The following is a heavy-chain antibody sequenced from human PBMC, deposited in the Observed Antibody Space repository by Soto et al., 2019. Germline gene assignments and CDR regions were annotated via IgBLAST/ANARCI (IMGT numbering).Heavy chain of an antibody. CDR3: ARGRVTDAFDI. CDR1: GGTFSSYT. Sequence: QVQLVQSGAEVKKPGSSVKVSCKASGGTFSSYTISWVRQAPGQGLEWMGRIIPILGIANYAPKFQGRVTITADKSTSTAYMELSSLRSEDTAVYSCARGRVTDAFDIWGQGTMVTVSS. D-gene: IGHD2-21*02. V-gene: IGHV1-69*02. J-gene: IGHJ3*02. CDR2: IIPILGIA.